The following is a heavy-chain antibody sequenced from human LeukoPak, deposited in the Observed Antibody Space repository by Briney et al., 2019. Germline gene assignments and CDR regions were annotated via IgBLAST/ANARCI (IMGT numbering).Heavy chain of an antibody. V-gene: IGHV5-51*01. Sequence: GESLKISCQGSGYSFTSYWIGWVRQMPGKGLEWMGIIYPGDSDTRYSPSFQGQVTISADKSISTAYLQWSSLKASDTAMYYCARPYYYDSSGYPPSMDVWGQGTTVTVSS. CDR1: GYSFTSYW. J-gene: IGHJ6*02. CDR2: IYPGDSDT. D-gene: IGHD3-22*01. CDR3: ARPYYYDSSGYPPSMDV.